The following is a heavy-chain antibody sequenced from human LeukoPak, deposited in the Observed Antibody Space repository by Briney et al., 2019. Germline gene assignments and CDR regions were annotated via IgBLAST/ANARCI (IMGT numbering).Heavy chain of an antibody. CDR2: ISGSGGST. D-gene: IGHD2-2*01. J-gene: IGHJ4*02. CDR3: AKGGCSSTSCYSFDY. CDR1: GFTFSSYA. Sequence: SGGSLRLSCAASGFTFSSYAMSWVRQAPGKGLEWVSAISGSGGSTYYADSVKGRFTISRDNSKNTLYLQMNSLRAEDTAVYYCAKGGCSSTSCYSFDYWGQGTLVTVSS. V-gene: IGHV3-23*01.